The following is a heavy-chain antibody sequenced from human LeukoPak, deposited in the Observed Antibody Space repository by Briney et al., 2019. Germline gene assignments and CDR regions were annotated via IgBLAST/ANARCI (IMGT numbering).Heavy chain of an antibody. D-gene: IGHD5-24*01. CDR1: GFTFSAYW. CDR3: ARIIRPTNMAPYCDY. V-gene: IGHV3-7*01. Sequence: PGGSLRLSCAASGFTFSAYWMSWVRQVPGKGLEWVANIKEDESEKYYVDSVKGRFTISRDNAKNSLYLQMNSLRAEDTAVYYCARIIRPTNMAPYCDYSGQGTLVTVSS. CDR2: IKEDESEK. J-gene: IGHJ4*02.